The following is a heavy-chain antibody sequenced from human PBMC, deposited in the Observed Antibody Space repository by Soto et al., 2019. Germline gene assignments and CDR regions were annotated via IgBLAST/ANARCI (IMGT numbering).Heavy chain of an antibody. J-gene: IGHJ4*02. CDR3: ARNGGYGPFHFKD. CDR2: INAGNGNT. Sequence: QVQLVQSGAEVTKPGASVKVSCKASGYTFTSYAMHWVRQAPGQRLEWMGWINAGNGNTKYSQKFQGRVTITRDTSASTAYMELSSLRSEDTAVYYCARNGGYGPFHFKDWGQGTLVTVSS. CDR1: GYTFTSYA. V-gene: IGHV1-3*01. D-gene: IGHD5-18*01.